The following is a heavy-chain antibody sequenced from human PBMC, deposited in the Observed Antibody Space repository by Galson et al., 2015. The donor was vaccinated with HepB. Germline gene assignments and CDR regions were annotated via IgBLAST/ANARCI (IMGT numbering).Heavy chain of an antibody. CDR3: ARAVVVAATGPGY. Sequence: SVKVSCKASGYTFTSYAMHWVRQAPGQRLEWMGWINAGNGNTKYSQKFQGRVTITRDTSASTAYMELSSLRSEDTAVYYCARAVVVAATGPGYWGQGTLVTVSS. CDR2: INAGNGNT. D-gene: IGHD2-15*01. J-gene: IGHJ4*02. CDR1: GYTFTSYA. V-gene: IGHV1-3*01.